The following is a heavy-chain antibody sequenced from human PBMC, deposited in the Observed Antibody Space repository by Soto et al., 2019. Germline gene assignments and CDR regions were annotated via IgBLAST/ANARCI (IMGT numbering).Heavy chain of an antibody. D-gene: IGHD5-12*01. V-gene: IGHV1-18*01. CDR3: ARHHGPTTSENWFDP. CDR1: GYTFFTYD. Sequence: WASVKVSFKASGYTFFTYDISWLRQAPGQGLEWMGWISTYSGDTKYAQKFQGRVTMTTDTSTTTAYLELRSLRSDDTAVYYCARHHGPTTSENWFDPWGQGTLVTVSS. CDR2: ISTYSGDT. J-gene: IGHJ5*02.